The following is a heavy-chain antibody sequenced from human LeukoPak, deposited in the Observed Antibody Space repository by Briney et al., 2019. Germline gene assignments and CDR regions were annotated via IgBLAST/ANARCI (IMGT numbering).Heavy chain of an antibody. CDR1: GGTFSSYA. D-gene: IGHD2-15*01. Sequence: SVKVSCKASGGTFSSYAISWVRQAPGQGLEWMGGIIPIFGTANYAQKFQGRVTITTDESTSTAYVELSSLRSEDTAVYYCASEGVLFCSGGSCYRPRAVSYWGQGTLVTVSS. CDR3: ASEGVLFCSGGSCYRPRAVSY. V-gene: IGHV1-69*05. CDR2: IIPIFGTA. J-gene: IGHJ4*02.